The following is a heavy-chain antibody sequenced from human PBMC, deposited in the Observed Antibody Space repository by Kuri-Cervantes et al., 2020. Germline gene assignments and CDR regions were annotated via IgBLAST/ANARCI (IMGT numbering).Heavy chain of an antibody. CDR2: ISYDGRNK. CDR3: ARVDSIYTGPYGMDV. D-gene: IGHD3-16*01. V-gene: IGHV3-30*03. Sequence: GESLKISCAASGFTFSSYGMHWVRQAPGKGLEWVAVISYDGRNKYYTDSVKGRFTISRDNSKNTFYLQMNSLRAEDTAVYYCARVDSIYTGPYGMDVWGQGTTVTVSS. CDR1: GFTFSSYG. J-gene: IGHJ6*02.